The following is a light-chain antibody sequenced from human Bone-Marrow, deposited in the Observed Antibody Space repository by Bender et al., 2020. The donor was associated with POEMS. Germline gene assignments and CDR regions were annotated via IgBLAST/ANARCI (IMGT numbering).Light chain of an antibody. J-gene: IGLJ3*02. CDR1: SSNIGAHA. CDR3: AGWDDSLNGWV. Sequence: QSVLTQPPSASGTPGQRVTISCSGGSSNIGAHAVNWYQYLSWTAPKLLICSNHRRPSDVPDRFFGSRFGASASLAISGLQSEDEADYYCAGWDDSLNGWVFGGGTKLTVL. V-gene: IGLV1-44*01. CDR2: SNH.